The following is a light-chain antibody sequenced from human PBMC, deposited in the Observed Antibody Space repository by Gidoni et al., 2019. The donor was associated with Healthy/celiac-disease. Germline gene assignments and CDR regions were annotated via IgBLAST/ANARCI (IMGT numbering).Light chain of an antibody. CDR3: QQYDNLPRA. CDR1: QDISNY. Sequence: LPMPQSPSSLSASVGDTVTITCQASQDISNYLNWYQQKQGKAPKLLIYDASNLETGVPSRFSGSGSGTDFTFTISSLQPEDIATYYCQQYDNLPRAFGQXTKVEIK. J-gene: IGKJ1*01. CDR2: DAS. V-gene: IGKV1-33*01.